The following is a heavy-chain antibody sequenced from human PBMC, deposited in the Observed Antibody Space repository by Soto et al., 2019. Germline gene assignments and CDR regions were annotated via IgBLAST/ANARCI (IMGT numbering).Heavy chain of an antibody. D-gene: IGHD3-22*01. CDR3: ARDSEYYYDSSGYYY. CDR1: GGSISSGDYY. CDR2: IYYSGST. Sequence: PSETLSLTCTVSGGSISSGDYYWSWIRQPPGKGLEWIGYIYYSGSTYYNPSLKSRVTISVDTSKNQFSLKLSSVTAADTAVYYCARDSEYYYDSSGYYYSGKGPLVTVSS. J-gene: IGHJ4*02. V-gene: IGHV4-30-4*01.